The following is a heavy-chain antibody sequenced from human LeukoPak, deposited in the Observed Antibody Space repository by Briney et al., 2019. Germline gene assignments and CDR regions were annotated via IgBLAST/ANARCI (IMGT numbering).Heavy chain of an antibody. CDR1: GGSFSGYY. Sequence: PSETLSLTCAVYGGSFSGYYWSWIRQPPGKGLEWIGEINHSGSTNYNPSLKSRVTISVDTSKNQFSLKLSSVTAADTAVYYCARLRVDTAMVWYFDSWGQGSLVTVSS. D-gene: IGHD5-18*01. V-gene: IGHV4-34*01. J-gene: IGHJ4*02. CDR3: ARLRVDTAMVWYFDS. CDR2: INHSGST.